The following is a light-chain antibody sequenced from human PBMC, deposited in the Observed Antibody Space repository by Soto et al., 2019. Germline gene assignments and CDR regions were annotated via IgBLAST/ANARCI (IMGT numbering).Light chain of an antibody. CDR2: KAS. V-gene: IGKV1-5*03. Sequence: DTHITQSPSALSASVGDRVTIACRASQSIRSELAWYQEKPGKAPNLLIYKASSLDSGVPSRFSGSGYGTEFTLTVSSLQPDDFATYYCLQYETYPLTFGGGTKVDIK. CDR3: LQYETYPLT. CDR1: QSIRSE. J-gene: IGKJ4*01.